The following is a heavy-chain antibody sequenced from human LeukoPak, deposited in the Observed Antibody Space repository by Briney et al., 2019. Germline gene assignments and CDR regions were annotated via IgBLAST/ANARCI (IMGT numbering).Heavy chain of an antibody. J-gene: IGHJ6*03. V-gene: IGHV3-30-3*02. Sequence: PGGSLRLSCAASGFTFSSYAMHWVRQAPGKGLEWVAVISYDGSNKYYADSVKGRFTISRDNSKNTLYLQMNSLRAEDTAVYYCAKNSNVFRFNGPAIDYYYMDVWGKGTTVTVSS. D-gene: IGHD3-3*01. CDR2: ISYDGSNK. CDR1: GFTFSSYA. CDR3: AKNSNVFRFNGPAIDYYYMDV.